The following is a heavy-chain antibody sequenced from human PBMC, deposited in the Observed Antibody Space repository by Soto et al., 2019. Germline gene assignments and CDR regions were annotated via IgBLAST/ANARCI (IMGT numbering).Heavy chain of an antibody. V-gene: IGHV3-7*01. CDR3: TRDFLGPLDYGMDV. CDR1: GFTFSSYW. Sequence: PGGSLRLSCADSGFTFSSYWMSWVRQAPGKGLEWVANVKYDGSQTYYVGSVKGRFTISRDNAKNSLYLQMNSLRAEDTAVYYCTRDFLGPLDYGMDVWGQGTTVTVSS. J-gene: IGHJ6*02. D-gene: IGHD1-1*01. CDR2: VKYDGSQT.